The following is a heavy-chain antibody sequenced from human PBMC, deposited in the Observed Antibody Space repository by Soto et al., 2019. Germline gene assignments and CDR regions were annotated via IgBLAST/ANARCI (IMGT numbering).Heavy chain of an antibody. CDR1: SGPSSSHN. D-gene: IGHD4-4*01. CDR2: VYNTGGT. V-gene: IGHV4-59*08. J-gene: IGHJ6*02. CDR3: VRQGIGNLQGHVDV. Sequence: QVHLQQSGPGLVKPSETLSLTCTVSSGPSSSHNWGWIRQSPGRGLEWVGYVYNTGGTSYNPSLKSRVTISANTSANHISMTLSSVPAADTAIYYCVRQGIGNLQGHVDVWGQGTTVSVYS.